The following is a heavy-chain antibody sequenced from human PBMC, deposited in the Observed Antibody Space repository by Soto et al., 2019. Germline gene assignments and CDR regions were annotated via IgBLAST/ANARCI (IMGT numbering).Heavy chain of an antibody. CDR1: GGSISSYY. D-gene: IGHD6-19*01. Sequence: QVQLQESGPGLVKPSETLSLTCTVSGGSISSYYWSWIRQPPGKGLEWIGYIYYSGSTNYNPSLKSRVTISVDTSKNQFSLKLSSVTAADTAVYYCARGFVAGEQWQIMGFDYWGQGTLVTVSS. CDR3: ARGFVAGEQWQIMGFDY. CDR2: IYYSGST. J-gene: IGHJ4*02. V-gene: IGHV4-59*01.